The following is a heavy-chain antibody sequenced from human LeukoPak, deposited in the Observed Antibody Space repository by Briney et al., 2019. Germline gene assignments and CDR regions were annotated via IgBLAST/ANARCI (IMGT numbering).Heavy chain of an antibody. CDR2: ISGSGGST. CDR1: GFTFSDYG. CDR3: AKDPHYYDSSGFYY. J-gene: IGHJ4*02. D-gene: IGHD3-22*01. Sequence: GGSLRLSCAASGFTFSDYGMHWVRQAPGKGLEWVSAISGSGGSTYYADSVKGRFTISRDNSKNTLYLQMNSLRAEDTAVYYCAKDPHYYDSSGFYYWGQGTLVTVSS. V-gene: IGHV3-23*01.